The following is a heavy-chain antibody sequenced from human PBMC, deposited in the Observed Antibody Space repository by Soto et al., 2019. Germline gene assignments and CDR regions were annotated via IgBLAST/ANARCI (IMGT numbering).Heavy chain of an antibody. CDR3: AREREGYSGYEPDAFDI. Sequence: LRLSCAASGFTFSIYSMNWVRQAPGKGLEWVSSISSSSSYIYYADSVKGRFTISRDNAKNSLYLQMNSLRAEDTAVYYCAREREGYSGYEPDAFDIWGQGTMVTVSS. CDR2: ISSSSSYI. CDR1: GFTFSIYS. J-gene: IGHJ3*02. D-gene: IGHD5-12*01. V-gene: IGHV3-21*01.